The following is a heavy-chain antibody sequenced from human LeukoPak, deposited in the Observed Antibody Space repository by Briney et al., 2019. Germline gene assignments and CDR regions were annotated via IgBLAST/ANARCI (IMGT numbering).Heavy chain of an antibody. CDR3: AREKSSGWSLNFDY. CDR2: ISGSGGST. Sequence: PGGSLRLSCAASGFTFSSYGMSWVRQAPGKGLEWVSAISGSGGSTYYADSVKGRFTISRDNSKNTLYLQMNSLRAEDTAVYYCAREKSSGWSLNFDYWGQGTLVTVSS. CDR1: GFTFSSYG. J-gene: IGHJ4*02. D-gene: IGHD6-19*01. V-gene: IGHV3-23*01.